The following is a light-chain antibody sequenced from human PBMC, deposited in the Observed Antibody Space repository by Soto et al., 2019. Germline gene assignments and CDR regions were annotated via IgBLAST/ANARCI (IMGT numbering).Light chain of an antibody. V-gene: IGLV2-8*01. J-gene: IGLJ3*02. CDR1: SNDVGAYNY. Sequence: QSALTQPPSASGSPGQSVTISCTGTSNDVGAYNYVSWYQQHPGKAPKLIIYGVTNRPSGVPDRFSGSKSSNTASLTVSGLQADDEADYYCTSYAGSNNLVFGGGTKLTVL. CDR2: GVT. CDR3: TSYAGSNNLV.